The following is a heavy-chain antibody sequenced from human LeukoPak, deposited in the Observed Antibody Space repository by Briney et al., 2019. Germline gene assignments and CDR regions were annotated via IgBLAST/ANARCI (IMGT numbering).Heavy chain of an antibody. Sequence: QTGGCMRLSCAASGSTFDYYVMHWVRQAPGKGLEWVSGINWNSGNIGYADSVKGRFTISRDNAKNSLYLQMNSLRAEDTALYYCAKSSSSWLYFDYWGQGTLVTVSS. V-gene: IGHV3-9*01. CDR3: AKSSSSWLYFDY. D-gene: IGHD6-13*01. CDR2: INWNSGNI. CDR1: GSTFDYYV. J-gene: IGHJ4*02.